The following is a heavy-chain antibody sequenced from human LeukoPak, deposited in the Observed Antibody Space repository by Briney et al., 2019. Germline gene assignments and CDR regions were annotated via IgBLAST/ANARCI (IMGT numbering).Heavy chain of an antibody. CDR3: ARECAKGAFDI. CDR1: GYTLTSYY. CDR2: INPSGGST. J-gene: IGHJ3*02. V-gene: IGHV1-46*01. Sequence: EASVKVSCKASGYTLTSYYMHWVRQAPGQGLEWMGIINPSGGSTSYAQKFQGRVTMTRDTSTSTVYMELSSLRSEDTAVYYCARECAKGAFDIWGQGTMVTVSS.